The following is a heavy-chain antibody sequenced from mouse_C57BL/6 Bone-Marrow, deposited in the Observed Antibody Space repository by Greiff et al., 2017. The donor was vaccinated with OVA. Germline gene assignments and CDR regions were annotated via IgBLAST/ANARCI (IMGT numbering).Heavy chain of an antibody. D-gene: IGHD1-1*01. CDR1: GYTFTSYW. Sequence: QVQLQQPGAELVRPGTSVKLSCKASGYTFTSYWMHWVKQRPGQGLEWIGVIDPSDSYTNYNQKFKGKATLTVDTSSSTAYMQLSSLTSEDSAVYYCARFGPQYYGSSYWYFDVWGTGTTVTVSS. V-gene: IGHV1-59*01. CDR2: IDPSDSYT. J-gene: IGHJ1*03. CDR3: ARFGPQYYGSSYWYFDV.